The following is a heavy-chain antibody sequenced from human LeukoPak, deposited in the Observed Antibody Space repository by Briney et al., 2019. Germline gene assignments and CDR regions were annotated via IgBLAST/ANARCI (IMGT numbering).Heavy chain of an antibody. CDR3: ARCGCSSTSCYLRGDSWFDP. D-gene: IGHD2-2*01. V-gene: IGHV4-38-2*02. CDR1: GYSISSGYY. J-gene: IGHJ5*02. Sequence: SETLSLTCTVSGYSISSGYYWGWIRPPPGKGLEWIGSIYHSGSTYYNPSLKSRVTISVDTSKNQFSLKLSSVTAADTAVYYCARCGCSSTSCYLRGDSWFDPWGQGTLVTVSS. CDR2: IYHSGST.